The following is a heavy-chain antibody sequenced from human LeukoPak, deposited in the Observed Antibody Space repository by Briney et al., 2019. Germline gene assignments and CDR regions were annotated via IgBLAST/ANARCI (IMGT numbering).Heavy chain of an antibody. J-gene: IGHJ4*02. CDR3: ARDIMVRGVIIFDY. D-gene: IGHD3-10*01. CDR2: IIPIFGTA. CDR1: GYSFTSYW. Sequence: GESLKISCKGSGYSFTSYWIGWVRQAPGQGLEWMGGIIPIFGTANYAQKLQGRVTMTTDTSTSTAYMELRSLRSDDTAVYYCARDIMVRGVIIFDYWGQGTLVTVSS. V-gene: IGHV1-18*04.